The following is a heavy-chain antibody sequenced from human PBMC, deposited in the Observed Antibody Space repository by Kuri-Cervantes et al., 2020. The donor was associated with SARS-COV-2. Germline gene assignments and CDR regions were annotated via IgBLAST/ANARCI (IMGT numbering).Heavy chain of an antibody. V-gene: IGHV4-59*01. CDR2: VSYNGAT. Sequence: ESLKISCTVSGDSTTNYYLTWIRQPPGKGLEWIGYVSYNGATAYNPSLKSRVTMSLDTSKNQFSLRLSSVTAADTAVYYCSGRVDFSSVDYWGQGTLVTVSS. D-gene: IGHD3/OR15-3a*01. CDR1: GDSTTNYY. CDR3: SGRVDFSSVDY. J-gene: IGHJ4*02.